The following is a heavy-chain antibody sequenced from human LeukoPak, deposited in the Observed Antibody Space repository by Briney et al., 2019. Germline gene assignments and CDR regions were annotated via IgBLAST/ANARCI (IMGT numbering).Heavy chain of an antibody. CDR2: IKQDGSEK. J-gene: IGHJ4*02. CDR1: GFTFNRYW. Sequence: GGSLGLSCAASGFTFNRYWMSWVRQAPGKGLEWVANIKQDGSEKYYVDSVKGRFTISRDNAKNSLYLQMNSLRAEDTAVYYCARVEASGYDYGAFDYWGQGTLVTVSS. CDR3: ARVEASGYDYGAFDY. V-gene: IGHV3-7*01. D-gene: IGHD5-12*01.